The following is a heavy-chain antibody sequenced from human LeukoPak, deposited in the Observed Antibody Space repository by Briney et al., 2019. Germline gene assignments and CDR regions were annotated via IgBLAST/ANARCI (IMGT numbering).Heavy chain of an antibody. D-gene: IGHD2-2*01. J-gene: IGHJ5*02. Sequence: ASVKVSCKXSGYTFTGYYMHWVRQAPGQGLEWMGRINPNSGGTNYAQKLQGRVTMTTDTSTSTAYMELRSLRSDDTAVYYCARYYCSSTSCYVGNWFDPWGQGTLVTVSS. CDR2: INPNSGGT. V-gene: IGHV1-2*06. CDR3: ARYYCSSTSCYVGNWFDP. CDR1: GYTFTGYY.